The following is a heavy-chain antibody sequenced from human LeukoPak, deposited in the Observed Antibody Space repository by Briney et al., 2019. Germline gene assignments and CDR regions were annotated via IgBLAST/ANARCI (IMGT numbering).Heavy chain of an antibody. D-gene: IGHD2-21*02. J-gene: IGHJ3*02. CDR3: ARHSRRDSDDSFDI. CDR1: GFTFRSYE. Sequence: GGSLRLSCAASGFTFRSYEMNWVRQAPGKGLEWVSYISGSGNTIYYADSVQGRFTISRDNAKNSLFLQMNGLTAEDTAVYYCARHSRRDSDDSFDIWGQGTLVTVSS. V-gene: IGHV3-48*03. CDR2: ISGSGNTI.